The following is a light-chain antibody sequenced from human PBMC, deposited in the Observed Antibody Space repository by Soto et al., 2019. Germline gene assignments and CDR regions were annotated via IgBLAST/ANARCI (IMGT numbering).Light chain of an antibody. Sequence: EILMTQSPGTLSLSPGERATLSCRASQSVSSNLAWYQQKPGQAPRLLIYGASTRATGIPARFSGSGSGTEFTLTISSLQSEDFAIYYCQHYNNRPLTFGGGTKVEIK. V-gene: IGKV3-15*01. CDR1: QSVSSN. J-gene: IGKJ4*01. CDR3: QHYNNRPLT. CDR2: GAS.